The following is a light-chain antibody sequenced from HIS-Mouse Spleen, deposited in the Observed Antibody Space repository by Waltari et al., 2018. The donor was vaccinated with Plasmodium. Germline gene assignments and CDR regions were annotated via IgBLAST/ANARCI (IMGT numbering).Light chain of an antibody. Sequence: QSALPQPASVSGSPGPSITLSCTGTSRHVGCYNLVSLYQQHPGKAPKLMIYEGSKRPSGVSNRFSGSKSGNTASLTISGLQAEDEADYYCCSYAGSSTNWVFGGGTKLTVL. CDR1: SRHVGCYNL. CDR3: CSYAGSSTNWV. J-gene: IGLJ3*02. CDR2: EGS. V-gene: IGLV2-23*01.